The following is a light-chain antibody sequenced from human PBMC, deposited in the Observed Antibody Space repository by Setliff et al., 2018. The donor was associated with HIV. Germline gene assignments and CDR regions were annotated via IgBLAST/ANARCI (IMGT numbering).Light chain of an antibody. CDR1: SSDVGSYDL. CDR3: CSYAGNFVHVI. J-gene: IGLJ2*01. Sequence: QSALTQPASVSGSPGQSITISCTGTSSDVGSYDLVSWYQHHPGKVPKVIIYGVTKRPSGVSNRFSGSKSGNTASLTISGLQADDEADYYCCSYAGNFVHVIFGGGTKSPS. CDR2: GVT. V-gene: IGLV2-23*02.